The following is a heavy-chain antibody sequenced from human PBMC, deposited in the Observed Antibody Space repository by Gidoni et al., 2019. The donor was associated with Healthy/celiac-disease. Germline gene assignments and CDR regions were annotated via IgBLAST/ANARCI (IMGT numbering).Heavy chain of an antibody. CDR2: IYYSGST. CDR1: GGSISSSSYY. V-gene: IGHV4-39*01. D-gene: IGHD3-16*02. Sequence: QLQLQESGPGLVKPSETLSLTCTVSGGSISSSSYYWGWIRQPPGKGLEWIVSIYYSGSTYYNPSLKSRVTISVDTSKNQFSLKLSSVTAADTAVYYCARLPYDYIWGSYRRPFDYWGQGTLVTVSS. CDR3: ARLPYDYIWGSYRRPFDY. J-gene: IGHJ4*02.